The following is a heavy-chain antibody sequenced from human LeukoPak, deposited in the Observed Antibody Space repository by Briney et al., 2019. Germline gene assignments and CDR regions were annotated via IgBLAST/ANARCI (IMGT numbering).Heavy chain of an antibody. J-gene: IGHJ4*02. V-gene: IGHV3-23*01. CDR2: ISGNGGYT. CDR3: ATGYCSGGSCYSGDY. Sequence: PGGSLRLSCAASGFTFSGSAMHWVRQASGKGLEWVSAISGNGGYTYYADSVKGRFTISRDNSKNTLYLQMNSLRAEDTAVYYCATGYCSGGSCYSGDYWGQGTLVTVSS. CDR1: GFTFSGSA. D-gene: IGHD2-15*01.